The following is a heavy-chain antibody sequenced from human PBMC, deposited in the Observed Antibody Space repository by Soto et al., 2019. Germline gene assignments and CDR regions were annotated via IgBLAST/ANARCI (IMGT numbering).Heavy chain of an antibody. Sequence: QVQLQQWGAGLLKPSETLSLTCAVYGGSFSGYFWSWIRQPPGKGLEWIGEINHSGSTNYIPSLKSRVTISVDTSKNQFSLKLSSVTAADTAVYYCARVRLHLGELSFNYFDFWGQGTLVTVSS. V-gene: IGHV4-34*01. D-gene: IGHD3-16*02. CDR3: ARVRLHLGELSFNYFDF. J-gene: IGHJ4*02. CDR2: INHSGST. CDR1: GGSFSGYF.